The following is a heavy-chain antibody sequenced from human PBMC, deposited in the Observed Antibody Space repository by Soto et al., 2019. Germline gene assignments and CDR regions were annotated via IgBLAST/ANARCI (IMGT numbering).Heavy chain of an antibody. V-gene: IGHV4-31*03. CDR1: GGSISSGGYY. J-gene: IGHJ4*02. D-gene: IGHD6-13*01. CDR3: STAAGTGWDFDY. CDR2: IYYSGST. Sequence: SETLSLTCTVSGGSISSGGYYWSWIRQHPGKGLEWIGYIYYSGSTYYNPSLKSRVTISVDTSKNQFSLKLSSVTAADTAVYYCSTAAGTGWDFDYWGQGTLVTAPQ.